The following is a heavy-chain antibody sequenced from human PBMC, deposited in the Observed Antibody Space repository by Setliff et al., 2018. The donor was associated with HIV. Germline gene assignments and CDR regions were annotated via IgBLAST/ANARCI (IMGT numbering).Heavy chain of an antibody. D-gene: IGHD3-10*01. V-gene: IGHV4-39*07. CDR2: INHNEIT. Sequence: SETLSLTCTVSGGSISSSSYYWGWIRQPPGKGLEWIGEINHNEITKYNPSLESRVIISLDTSKIQFSLKLSSVTAADTAVYYCARVLYRGSGSYYFDYWGQGTLVTVSS. CDR1: GGSISSSSYY. J-gene: IGHJ4*02. CDR3: ARVLYRGSGSYYFDY.